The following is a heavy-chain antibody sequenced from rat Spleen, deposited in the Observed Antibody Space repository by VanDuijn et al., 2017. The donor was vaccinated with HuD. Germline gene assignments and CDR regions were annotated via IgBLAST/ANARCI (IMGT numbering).Heavy chain of an antibody. CDR3: AKDRGRGAADY. D-gene: IGHD1-2*01. V-gene: IGHV5-29*01. J-gene: IGHJ2*01. CDR2: ISYGDSSGHSST. CDR1: GFTFSDYG. Sequence: EVQLVESGGGLVQPGRSLKLSCAASGFTFSDYGVAWVRQAPTKGLEWVATISYGDSSGHSSTYYRDSVKGRFTISRDNAKSSLYLQMNSLRSEDTATYYCAKDRGRGAADYWGQGVMVTVSS.